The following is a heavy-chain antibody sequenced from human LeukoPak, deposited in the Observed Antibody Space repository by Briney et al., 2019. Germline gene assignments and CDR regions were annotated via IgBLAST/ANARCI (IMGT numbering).Heavy chain of an antibody. D-gene: IGHD3-3*01. V-gene: IGHV4-31*03. CDR3: ARRSGDFWSGYYLFDP. CDR2: IYYSGST. Sequence: SQTLSLTCTVSGGPISSGGYYWSWIRQHPGKGLEWIGYIYYSGSTYYNPSLKSRVTISVDTSKNQFSLKLSSVTAADTAVYYCARRSGDFWSGYYLFDPWGQGTLVTVSS. CDR1: GGPISSGGYY. J-gene: IGHJ5*02.